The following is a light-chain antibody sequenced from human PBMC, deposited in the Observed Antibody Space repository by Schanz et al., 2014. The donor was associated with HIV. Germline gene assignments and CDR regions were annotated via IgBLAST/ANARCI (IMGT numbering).Light chain of an antibody. CDR2: GAS. J-gene: IGKJ3*01. Sequence: ETVLTQSPGTLSLSPGERATLSCRASQSIYENLAWYQQRPGQAPRLLIFGASNRATGIPDRFSGGESGTDFTLTISRLEPEDFAVYYCQHYGSSFGPGTKVDIK. CDR1: QSIYEN. CDR3: QHYGSS. V-gene: IGKV3-20*01.